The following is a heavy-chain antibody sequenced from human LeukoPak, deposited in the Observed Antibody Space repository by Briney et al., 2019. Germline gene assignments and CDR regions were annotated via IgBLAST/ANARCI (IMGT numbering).Heavy chain of an antibody. J-gene: IGHJ6*03. Sequence: GGSPRLSCAASGLIFSRSGMHWVRQAPGKGLEWVAVISYDGSNKYYADSVKGRFTISRDNSKNTLYLQMNSLRAEDTAVYYCAKDALVRNSDMDVWGKGTTVTVSS. CDR3: AKDALVRNSDMDV. D-gene: IGHD3-10*01. CDR1: GLIFSRSG. V-gene: IGHV3-30*19. CDR2: ISYDGSNK.